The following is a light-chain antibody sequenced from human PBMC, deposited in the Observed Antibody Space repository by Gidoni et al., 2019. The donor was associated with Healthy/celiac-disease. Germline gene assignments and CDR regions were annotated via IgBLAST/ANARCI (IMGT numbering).Light chain of an antibody. CDR2: WAS. CDR3: QQYYCTRT. J-gene: IGKJ1*01. CDR1: QSVLYSSNNKNY. V-gene: IGKV4-1*01. Sequence: DIVMTQSPDSLAVSLGDRATINCKSSQSVLYSSNNKNYLAWYQQKPGQPPKLLIYWASTRESGVPDLFSGSGSGTDFTLTSSSLQAEDVAFYYCQQYYCTRTFGQGTKVEIK.